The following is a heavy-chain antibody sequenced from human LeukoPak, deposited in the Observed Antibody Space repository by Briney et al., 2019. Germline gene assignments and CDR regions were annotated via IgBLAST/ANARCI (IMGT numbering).Heavy chain of an antibody. Sequence: WASVKVSCKASGYTFTSYYMHWVRQAPGQGLEWMGGINPSGGSTNYAQKFQGRVTMTRDTSTSTVYMELSSLRSEDTAVYYCARGGAVGDGYNPFDYWGQGTLVTVSS. CDR1: GYTFTSYY. V-gene: IGHV1-46*01. CDR3: ARGGAVGDGYNPFDY. D-gene: IGHD5-24*01. J-gene: IGHJ4*02. CDR2: INPSGGST.